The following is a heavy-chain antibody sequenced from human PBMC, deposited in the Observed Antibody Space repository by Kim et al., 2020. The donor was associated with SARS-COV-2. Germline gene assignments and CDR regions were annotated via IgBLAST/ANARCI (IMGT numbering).Heavy chain of an antibody. V-gene: IGHV4-4*02. J-gene: IGHJ4*02. D-gene: IGHD3-9*01. CDR3: ARVKIVFHDILPGYYGADYFDY. CDR2: IYHSGST. CDR1: GGSISSSNW. Sequence: SETLSLTCAVSGGSISSSNWWSWVRQPPGKGLEWIGEIYHSGSTNYNPSLKSRVTISVDKSKNQFSLKLSSVTAADTAVYYCARVKIVFHDILPGYYGADYFDYWGQGTLVTVSS.